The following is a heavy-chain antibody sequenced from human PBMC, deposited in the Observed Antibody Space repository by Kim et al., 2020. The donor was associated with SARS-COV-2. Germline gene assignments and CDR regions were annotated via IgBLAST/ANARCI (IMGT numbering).Heavy chain of an antibody. J-gene: IGHJ4*02. Sequence: ASVKVSCRTSGYTFSAYYMHWLRQAPGQGLEWLGMINPGGGRTTYAQKFQGRLHLTRDTSTTTFSMELSNLTSADTAMYFCARGLLLDQYNYGHWGQGTLVTVSA. CDR3: ARGLLLDQYNYGH. V-gene: IGHV1-46*01. CDR1: GYTFSAYY. CDR2: INPGGGRT. D-gene: IGHD3-16*01.